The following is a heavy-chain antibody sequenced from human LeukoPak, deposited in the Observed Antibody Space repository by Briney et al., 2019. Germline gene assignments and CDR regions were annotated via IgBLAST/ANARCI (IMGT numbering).Heavy chain of an antibody. CDR2: IHHSGST. V-gene: IGHV4-34*01. J-gene: IGHJ6*03. CDR1: GGSFSGYY. D-gene: IGHD3-10*01. CDR3: ARGSSGYYYYYYMDV. Sequence: SETLSLTCAVYGGSFSGYYWSWIRQPPGKGLECIGEIHHSGSTNYNPSLKSRVTISVDKSKNQFSLKLSSVTAADTAVYYCARGSSGYYYYYYMDVWGKGTTVTVSS.